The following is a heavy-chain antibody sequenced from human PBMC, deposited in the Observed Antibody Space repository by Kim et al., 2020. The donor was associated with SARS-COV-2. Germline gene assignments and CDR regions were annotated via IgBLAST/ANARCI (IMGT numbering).Heavy chain of an antibody. D-gene: IGHD3-10*01. CDR2: ISDSGNT. CDR1: GDSISNSY. Sequence: SETLSLTCTVSGDSISNSYWTWIRQPPGKGLEWIGFISDSGNTNSAPSLKSRVNISLAASNNQFYLELTSVTAADTAGYYCARGVYDSNSGNYYRGGYYAMDAWGQGTTVTVSS. J-gene: IGHJ6*02. CDR3: ARGVYDSNSGNYYRGGYYAMDA. V-gene: IGHV4-59*01.